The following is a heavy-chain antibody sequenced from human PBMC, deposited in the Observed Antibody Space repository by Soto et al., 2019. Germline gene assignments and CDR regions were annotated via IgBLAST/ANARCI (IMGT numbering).Heavy chain of an antibody. D-gene: IGHD4-17*01. CDR1: GFTFSSYA. V-gene: IGHV3-23*01. Sequence: GGSLRLSCAASGFTFSSYAMSWARQAPGKGLEWVSAISGSGGSTYYADSVKGRFTISRDNSKNTLYLQMNSLRAEDTAVYYCAKGLYGDYSGYYYYGMDVWGQGTTVTVSS. CDR3: AKGLYGDYSGYYYYGMDV. J-gene: IGHJ6*02. CDR2: ISGSGGST.